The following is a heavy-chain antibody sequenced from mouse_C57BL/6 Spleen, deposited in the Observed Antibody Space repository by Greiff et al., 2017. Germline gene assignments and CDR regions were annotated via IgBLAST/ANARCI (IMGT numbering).Heavy chain of an antibody. J-gene: IGHJ1*03. CDR3: ARLGSNSYFDV. V-gene: IGHV1-63*01. D-gene: IGHD5-1*01. CDR2: IYPGGGYT. CDR1: GYTFTNYW. Sequence: QVQLKQSGAELVRPGTSVKMSCKASGYTFTNYWIGWAKQRPGHGLEWIGDIYPGGGYTNYNKKFKGKATLTADKSSSTAYMQFSSLTSEDSAIYYCARLGSNSYFDVWGTGTTVTVSS.